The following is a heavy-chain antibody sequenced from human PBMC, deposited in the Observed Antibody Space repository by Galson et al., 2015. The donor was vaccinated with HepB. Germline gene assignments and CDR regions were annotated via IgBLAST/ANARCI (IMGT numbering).Heavy chain of an antibody. D-gene: IGHD3-22*01. J-gene: IGHJ4*02. CDR2: IDWDDDK. CDR3: ARTYYYDSSCYDY. CDR1: GFSLSTSGMR. Sequence: PALVKPTQTLTLTCTFSGFSLSTSGMRVSWIRQPPGKALEWLARIDWDDDKFCSTSLKTRLTISKDTSKNQVVLTMTNVDPVDTATYYCARTYYYDSSCYDYWGQGTLVTVSS. V-gene: IGHV2-70*04.